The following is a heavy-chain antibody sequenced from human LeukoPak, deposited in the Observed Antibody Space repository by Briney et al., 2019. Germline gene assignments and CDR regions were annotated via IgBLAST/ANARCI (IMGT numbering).Heavy chain of an antibody. V-gene: IGHV4-34*01. CDR1: GGSFSGYY. CDR3: ARGPLGDFWSGKPTPGLMDV. Sequence: SSETLSLXCAVYGGSFSGYYWSWIRRPPGTGLEWIGEINHSGSTTYNPSLKSRVTISVDTSKNQFSLKLSSVTAADTAVYYCARGPLGDFWSGKPTPGLMDVWGKGTTVTVSS. J-gene: IGHJ6*04. D-gene: IGHD3-3*01. CDR2: INHSGST.